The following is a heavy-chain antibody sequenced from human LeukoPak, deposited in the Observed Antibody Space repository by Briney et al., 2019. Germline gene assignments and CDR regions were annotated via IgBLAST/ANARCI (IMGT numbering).Heavy chain of an antibody. D-gene: IGHD2-15*01. J-gene: IGHJ3*02. CDR2: INQDGSEK. CDR1: GFTFSNYW. CDR3: ARDGGGDIVVAFAFDI. Sequence: PGGSLRLSCAASGFTFSNYWMSWVRQAPGKGLEWVALINQDGSEKYYVDSVKGRFTISRENAKNSLYLQMNSLRAEDTAVYYCARDGGGDIVVAFAFDIWGQGTMVTVSS. V-gene: IGHV3-7*05.